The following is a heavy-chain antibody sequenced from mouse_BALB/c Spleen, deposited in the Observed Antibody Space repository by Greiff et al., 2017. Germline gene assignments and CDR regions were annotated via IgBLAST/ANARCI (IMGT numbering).Heavy chain of an antibody. CDR2: INPSTGYT. CDR3: ARAYYGNSAWFAY. Sequence: QVQLQQSGAELAKPGASVKMSCKASGYTFTSYWMHWVKQRPGQGLEWIGYINPSTGYTEYNQKFKDKATLTADKSSSTAYMQLSSLTSEDSAVYYCARAYYGNSAWFAYWGQGTLVTVSA. J-gene: IGHJ3*01. V-gene: IGHV1-7*01. CDR1: GYTFTSYW. D-gene: IGHD2-10*01.